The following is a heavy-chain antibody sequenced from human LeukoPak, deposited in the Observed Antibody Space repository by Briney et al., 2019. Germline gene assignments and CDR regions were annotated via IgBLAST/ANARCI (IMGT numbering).Heavy chain of an antibody. CDR2: ISSHGSST. CDR3: ASPAQQWRWYYFDY. J-gene: IGHJ4*02. CDR1: GFTFSKYA. Sequence: PGGSLRLSCAASGFTFSKYAMFWVRQAPGKGLEFVSAISSHGSSTYYANSLKGRFNISRDNSKNTLYLQMNSLRAEDTAVYHCASPAQQWRWYYFDYWGQGTLVTVSS. V-gene: IGHV3-64*01. D-gene: IGHD6-19*01.